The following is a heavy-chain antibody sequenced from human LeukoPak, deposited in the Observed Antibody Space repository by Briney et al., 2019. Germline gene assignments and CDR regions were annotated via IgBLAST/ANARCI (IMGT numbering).Heavy chain of an antibody. J-gene: IGHJ6*02. CDR3: AKEGSSSQYFYYGMDV. D-gene: IGHD6-13*01. V-gene: IGHV3-9*01. CDR1: GFTFDDYT. Sequence: GGSLRLSCATSGFTFDDYTMHWVRQAPGKGLEWVSGISLNRGSIGYADSVKGRFTISRDSAKNSLYLQMNGLRAEDTALYYCAKEGSSSQYFYYGMDVWGQGTTVTVSS. CDR2: ISLNRGSI.